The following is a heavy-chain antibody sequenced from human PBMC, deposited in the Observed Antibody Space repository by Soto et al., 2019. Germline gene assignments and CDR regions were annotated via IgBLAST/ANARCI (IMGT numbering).Heavy chain of an antibody. V-gene: IGHV2-70*04. CDR2: IDWDDDK. CDR3: ARIGYHFAMDV. Sequence: GSGPTLVNPTQTLTLTCTFSGFSLSTSGMRVSWIRQPPGKALEWLAHIDWDDDKFYNTSLKTRLTISKDTSKNQVVLTMTNMDPVDTATYYCARIGYHFAMDVWGQGTTVTVSS. CDR1: GFSLSTSGMR. J-gene: IGHJ6*02.